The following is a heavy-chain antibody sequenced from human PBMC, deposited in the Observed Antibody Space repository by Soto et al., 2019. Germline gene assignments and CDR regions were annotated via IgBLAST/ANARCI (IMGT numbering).Heavy chain of an antibody. CDR3: ARVSVDDPSDY. CDR2: IYYSGST. J-gene: IGHJ4*02. V-gene: IGHV4-31*03. Sequence: QVQLQESGPGLVKPSQTLSLTCTVSGGSISSGGYCWSWIRQHPGKGLEWIGYIYYSGSTYYNPSLRSRDTRSVXTSKNQFSLKLSSVTAADTAVYYCARVSVDDPSDYWGQGTLVTVSS. CDR1: GGSISSGGYC.